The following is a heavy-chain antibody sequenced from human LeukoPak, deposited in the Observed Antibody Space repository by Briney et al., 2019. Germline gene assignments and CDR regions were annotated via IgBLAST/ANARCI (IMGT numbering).Heavy chain of an antibody. D-gene: IGHD6-13*01. J-gene: IGHJ2*01. CDR2: IYYSGST. CDR1: GGSISSYY. Sequence: ETLSLTCTVSGGSISSYYWSWIRQPPGKGLEWIGYIYYSGSTNYNPSLKSRVTISVDTSKNQFSLKLSSVTAADTAVYYCARGSSWYGWYFDLWGRGTLVTVSS. CDR3: ARGSSWYGWYFDL. V-gene: IGHV4-59*01.